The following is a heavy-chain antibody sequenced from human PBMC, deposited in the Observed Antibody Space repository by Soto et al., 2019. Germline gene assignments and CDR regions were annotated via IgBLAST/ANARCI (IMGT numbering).Heavy chain of an antibody. CDR1: GFTFSSYA. V-gene: IGHV3-23*01. CDR3: AKDMFFIVRVVPAAIFDY. CDR2: ISGSGGST. J-gene: IGHJ4*02. Sequence: GGSLRLSCAASGFTFSSYAMSWVRQAPGKGLEWVSAISGSGGSTYYADSVKGRFTISRDNSKNTLYLQMNSLRAEDTAVYYCAKDMFFIVRVVPAAIFDYWGQGTLVTVSS. D-gene: IGHD2-2*01.